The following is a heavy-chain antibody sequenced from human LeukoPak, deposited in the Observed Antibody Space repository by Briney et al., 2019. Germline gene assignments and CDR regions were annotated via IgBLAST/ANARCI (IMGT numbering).Heavy chain of an antibody. Sequence: GGSLRLSCAASGFTFSTYTMNWVRQAPGKGLEWVSAISGSGGSTYYADSVKGRFTISRDNSKNTLYLQMNSLRAEDTAVYYCARSLIAVAVQNDYWGQGTLVTVSS. D-gene: IGHD6-19*01. CDR1: GFTFSTYT. J-gene: IGHJ4*02. CDR2: ISGSGGST. V-gene: IGHV3-23*01. CDR3: ARSLIAVAVQNDY.